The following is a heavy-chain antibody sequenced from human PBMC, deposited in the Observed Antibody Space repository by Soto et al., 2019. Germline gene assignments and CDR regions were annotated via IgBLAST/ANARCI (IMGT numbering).Heavy chain of an antibody. D-gene: IGHD6-13*01. CDR2: IYWDDDK. Sequence: QITLKESGPTLVKPTQTLTLTCTFSGFSLSTSGVAVGWIRQPPGKALEWLALIYWDDDKRYSPSLNSRLFITKDTSKKQVVLTMTSMDPLDTATYSCAHSSAAGRIFEYGGQRTLVTVSS. J-gene: IGHJ4*02. CDR1: GFSLSTSGVA. V-gene: IGHV2-5*02. CDR3: AHSSAAGRIFEY.